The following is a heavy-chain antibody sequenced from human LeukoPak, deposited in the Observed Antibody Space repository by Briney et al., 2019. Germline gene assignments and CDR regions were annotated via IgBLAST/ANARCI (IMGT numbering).Heavy chain of an antibody. CDR3: ATCTVTTCSASAAFDI. V-gene: IGHV4-30-2*01. D-gene: IGHD4-11*01. CDR2: IYHSGST. J-gene: IGHJ3*02. CDR1: GGSISSGGYY. Sequence: PSQTLSLTCTVSGGSISSGGYYWSWIRQPPGKGLEWIGYIYHSGSTYYNPSLKSRVTISVDRSKNQFSLKLSSVTAADTAVYYCATCTVTTCSASAAFDIWGQGTMVTVSS.